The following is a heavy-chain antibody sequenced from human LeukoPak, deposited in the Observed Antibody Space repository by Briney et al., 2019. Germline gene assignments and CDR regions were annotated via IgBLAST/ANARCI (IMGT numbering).Heavy chain of an antibody. V-gene: IGHV3-23*01. CDR1: GFTFSSFG. Sequence: AGGSLRLSCAASGFTFSSFGMSWVRQAPGKGLEWVAAISGSGGTTHYADSVKGRFTISRDNSKNTLYLQMNSLRAEDTAVYYCAKRAVITVISTYYFYYMDVWGKGTTVTISS. CDR2: ISGSGGTT. CDR3: AKRAVITVISTYYFYYMDV. J-gene: IGHJ6*03. D-gene: IGHD6-19*01.